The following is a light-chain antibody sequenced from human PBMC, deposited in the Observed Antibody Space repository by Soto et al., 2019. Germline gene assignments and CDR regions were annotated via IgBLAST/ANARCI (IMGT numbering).Light chain of an antibody. CDR1: QSVSSH. Sequence: EIVLTQSPATLSLSPGEGATVSCRASQSVSSHLAWYQQKRGQARRLLIYDASSRASGIPARFSGRGSGTDFTLTISYLEPEDFAIYYCQQGGNWPLTFGQGTRLEIK. CDR2: DAS. J-gene: IGKJ5*01. V-gene: IGKV3-11*01. CDR3: QQGGNWPLT.